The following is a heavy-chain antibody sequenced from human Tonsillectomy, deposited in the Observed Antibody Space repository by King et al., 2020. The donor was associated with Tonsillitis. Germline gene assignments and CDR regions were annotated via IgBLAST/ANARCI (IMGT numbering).Heavy chain of an antibody. J-gene: IGHJ2*01. V-gene: IGHV3-30*04. CDR1: GFSFNTYA. Sequence: VQLVESGGGVVQPGRSLRLSCAASGFSFNTYAVHWVRQAPGKGLEWVAVISDDGSSKYYADSVKGRFTISRDNSKNTLYLQMNSLRAEDTSLYYCAREDCSSTSCYRFFDLWGRGTLVTVSS. D-gene: IGHD2-2*01. CDR2: ISDDGSSK. CDR3: AREDCSSTSCYRFFDL.